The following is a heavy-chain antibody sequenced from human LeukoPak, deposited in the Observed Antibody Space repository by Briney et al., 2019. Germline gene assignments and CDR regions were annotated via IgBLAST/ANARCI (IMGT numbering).Heavy chain of an antibody. Sequence: SGTLSLTCAVSGYSITNDYYWGCIRQPPGKGLEWIGNTHHSGSSYYNPSLKSRVTMSVDTSKNQFSLNLSSVTAADTAVYYCVRLGDNLSFDYWGQGTLVTVSS. CDR3: VRLGDNLSFDY. D-gene: IGHD4/OR15-4a*01. CDR2: THHSGSS. J-gene: IGHJ4*02. V-gene: IGHV4-38-2*01. CDR1: GYSITNDYY.